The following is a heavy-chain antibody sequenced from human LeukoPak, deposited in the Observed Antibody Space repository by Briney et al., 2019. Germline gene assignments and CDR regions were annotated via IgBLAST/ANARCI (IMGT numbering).Heavy chain of an antibody. CDR1: GFTFSSYG. CDR3: ARLPADHCSGGSCYLNYYYYYYMDV. J-gene: IGHJ6*03. D-gene: IGHD2-15*01. V-gene: IGHV3-30*02. Sequence: PGGSLRLSCAASGFTFSSYGMHWVRQAPGKGLEWVAFIRYDGSNKYYADSVKGRFTISRDNAKNSLYLQMNSLRAEDTALYYCARLPADHCSGGSCYLNYYYYYYMDVWGKGTTVTVSS. CDR2: IRYDGSNK.